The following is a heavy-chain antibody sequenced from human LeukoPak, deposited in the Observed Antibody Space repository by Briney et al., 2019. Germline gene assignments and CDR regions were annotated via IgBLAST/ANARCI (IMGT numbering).Heavy chain of an antibody. D-gene: IGHD3-10*01. J-gene: IGHJ6*03. Sequence: PSETLSLTCAVSGYSISSGYYWGWIRQPPGKGLEWIGSIYHSGSTYYNPSLKSRVTISVDTSKNQFSLKLSSVTATDTAVYYCAGRVPGSSNGYMDVWGKGTTVTVSS. CDR3: AGRVPGSSNGYMDV. CDR2: IYHSGST. CDR1: GYSISSGYY. V-gene: IGHV4-38-2*01.